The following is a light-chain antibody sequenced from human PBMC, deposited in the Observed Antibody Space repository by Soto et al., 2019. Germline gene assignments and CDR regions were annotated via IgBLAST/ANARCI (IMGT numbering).Light chain of an antibody. CDR2: GAS. CDR3: QQYGSSPPYT. Sequence: EIVLTQSPGTLSLSPGERATLSCRASQSVSSSYLAWYQQKPGQATRLLIYGASSRATGIPDRFSGSGSGTDFTLTISRLEPEDFAVYYFQQYGSSPPYTFGQGTKLEIK. V-gene: IGKV3-20*01. CDR1: QSVSSSY. J-gene: IGKJ2*01.